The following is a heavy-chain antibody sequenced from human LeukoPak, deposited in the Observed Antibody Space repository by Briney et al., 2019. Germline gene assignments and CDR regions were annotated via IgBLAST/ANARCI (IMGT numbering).Heavy chain of an antibody. D-gene: IGHD4-23*01. J-gene: IGHJ4*02. Sequence: PSQTLSLTCTVSGGSISSGDYYWSWIRQPPGKGLEWIGYIYYSGSTYYNPSLKSRVTISVDTSKNQFSLKLSSVTAADTAVYYCARDLLNEGNHLDYWGQGTLVTVSS. V-gene: IGHV4-30-4*01. CDR3: ARDLLNEGNHLDY. CDR1: GGSISSGDYY. CDR2: IYYSGST.